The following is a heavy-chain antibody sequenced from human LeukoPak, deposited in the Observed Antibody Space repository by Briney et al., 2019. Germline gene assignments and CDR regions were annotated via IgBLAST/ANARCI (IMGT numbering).Heavy chain of an antibody. CDR1: GGSISSGSHY. CDR3: ASEPVVPAANLFDP. Sequence: SQTLSLTCTVSGGSISSGSHYWSWIRQPAGKGLEWIGRIYTSGSTNYNPSLKSRVTISVDTSKNQFSLKLSSVTAADTAVYYCASEPVVPAANLFDPWGQGTLVTVSS. V-gene: IGHV4-61*02. CDR2: IYTSGST. D-gene: IGHD2-2*01. J-gene: IGHJ5*02.